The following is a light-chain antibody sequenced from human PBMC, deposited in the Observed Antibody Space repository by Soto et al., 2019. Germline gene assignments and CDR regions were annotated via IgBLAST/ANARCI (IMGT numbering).Light chain of an antibody. J-gene: IGLJ1*01. Sequence: QSVLTQPPSASGTPGQRVTISCSGSSSNIGSNTVNWYQQLPGTAPKLLIYSNNQRPSGVPDRFSGSKSGTSASLSISGLQSDDEADYYCAAWDDSLNVHYVFGTGTKVTVL. V-gene: IGLV1-44*01. CDR1: SSNIGSNT. CDR2: SNN. CDR3: AAWDDSLNVHYV.